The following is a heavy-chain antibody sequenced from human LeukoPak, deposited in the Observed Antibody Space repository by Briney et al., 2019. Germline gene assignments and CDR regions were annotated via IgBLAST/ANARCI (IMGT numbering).Heavy chain of an antibody. Sequence: PGGSLRLSCAASGFTFSGYAMRWVRHGPGKGLEWGSAISGSGGSTYYADSVKGPFTISRDNSKNTLYLQMNSLRAEDTAVYYCAKDEPRGGGFDYWGQVTLVTVSS. D-gene: IGHD3-10*01. V-gene: IGHV3-23*01. CDR3: AKDEPRGGGFDY. J-gene: IGHJ4*02. CDR2: ISGSGGST. CDR1: GFTFSGYA.